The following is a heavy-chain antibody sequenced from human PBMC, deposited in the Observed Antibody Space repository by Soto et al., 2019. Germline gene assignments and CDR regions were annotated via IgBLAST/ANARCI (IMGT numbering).Heavy chain of an antibody. CDR1: GFTFSSYS. V-gene: IGHV3-48*01. CDR2: ISSSSSTI. Sequence: PGGSLRLSCAASGFTFSSYSMNWVRQAPGKGLEWVSYISSSSSTIYYADSVKGRFTISRDNAKNSLYLQMNSLRAEDTAVYYCASDYSSGWRDPFDYWGQGTLVTVSS. J-gene: IGHJ4*02. CDR3: ASDYSSGWRDPFDY. D-gene: IGHD6-19*01.